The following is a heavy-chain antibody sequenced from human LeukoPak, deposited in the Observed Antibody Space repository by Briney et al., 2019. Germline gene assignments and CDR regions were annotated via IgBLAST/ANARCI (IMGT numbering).Heavy chain of an antibody. CDR2: IRYDGSNK. J-gene: IGHJ4*02. CDR3: AKSPNYYDSSGYYDY. Sequence: PGGSLRLSCAASGFTFSSYGMHWVRQAPGKGLEWVAFIRYDGSNKYYADSVKGRFTISRDNSKNTLYLQMKSLRAEDTAVYYCAKSPNYYDSSGYYDYWGQGTLVTVSS. V-gene: IGHV3-30*02. CDR1: GFTFSSYG. D-gene: IGHD3-22*01.